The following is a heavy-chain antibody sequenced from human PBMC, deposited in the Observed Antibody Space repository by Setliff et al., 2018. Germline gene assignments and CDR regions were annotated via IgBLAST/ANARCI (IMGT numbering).Heavy chain of an antibody. CDR2: ISGYNGNT. CDR3: ATGSPLRYFDWSPGGY. V-gene: IGHV1-18*01. J-gene: IGHJ4*02. CDR1: GYTFTSYG. Sequence: GASVKVSCKASGYTFTSYGFSWVRQAPGQGLEWMGWISGYNGNTNYAQKVQGRVTMTTDTSTGTIYMELRSLRADDTAVYYCATGSPLRYFDWSPGGYWGQGTLVTVSS. D-gene: IGHD3-9*01.